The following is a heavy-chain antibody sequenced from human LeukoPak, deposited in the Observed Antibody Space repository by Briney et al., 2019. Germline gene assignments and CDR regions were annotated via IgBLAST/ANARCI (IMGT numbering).Heavy chain of an antibody. D-gene: IGHD6-19*01. J-gene: IGHJ4*02. V-gene: IGHV4-38-2*01. Sequence: SETLSLTCAVSGYSISSGYYWGWIRQPPGKGLEWIGSIYHSGSTYYNPSLKSRVTISVDTSKNQFSLKLSSVTAADTAVYYCARVGYSSGWFVDYWGQETLVTVSS. CDR1: GYSISSGYY. CDR2: IYHSGST. CDR3: ARVGYSSGWFVDY.